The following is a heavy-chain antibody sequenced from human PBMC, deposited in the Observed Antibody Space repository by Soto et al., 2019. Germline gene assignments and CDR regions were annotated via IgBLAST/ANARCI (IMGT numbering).Heavy chain of an antibody. CDR3: ASGGGGLAAAGSYHYYMDV. J-gene: IGHJ6*03. V-gene: IGHV3-23*01. CDR2: ISGSGGST. D-gene: IGHD6-13*01. Sequence: GGSLRLSCAASGFTFSSYAMSWVRQATGKGLEWVSAISGSGGSTYYADSVKGRFTTSRDNSKNTLYLQMNSLRAEDTAVYYCASGGGGLAAAGSYHYYMDVWGKGTTVTVSS. CDR1: GFTFSSYA.